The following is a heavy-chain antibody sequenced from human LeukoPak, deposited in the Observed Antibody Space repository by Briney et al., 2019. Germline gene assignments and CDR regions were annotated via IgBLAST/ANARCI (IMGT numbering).Heavy chain of an antibody. CDR3: ARDSHYYDSSAYYSGNYYYYYYMDV. V-gene: IGHV3-30*04. J-gene: IGHJ6*03. D-gene: IGHD3-22*01. CDR1: GFTFSSYA. CDR2: ISYDGSNK. Sequence: GGSLRLSRAASGFTFSSYAIHWVRQAPGKGLEWVAVISYDGSNKYYADSVKGLFTISRDNSKNTLYLQMNSLRAEDTAVYYCARDSHYYDSSAYYSGNYYYYYYMDVWGKGTTVTVFS.